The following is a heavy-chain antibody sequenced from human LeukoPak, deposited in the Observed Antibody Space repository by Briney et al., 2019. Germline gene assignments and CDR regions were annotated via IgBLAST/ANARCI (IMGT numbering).Heavy chain of an antibody. CDR2: INPNSGGT. J-gene: IGHJ3*02. CDR1: GYTFTGYY. CDR3: ASALNLNLAYCGGDCYSGDDAFDI. V-gene: IGHV1-2*02. Sequence: ASVKVSCKASGYTFTGYYMHWVRQAPGQGLEWMGWINPNSGGTNYAQKFQGRVTMTRDTSISTAYMELSRLRSDDTAVYYCASALNLNLAYCGGDCYSGDDAFDIWGQGTMVTVSS. D-gene: IGHD2-21*01.